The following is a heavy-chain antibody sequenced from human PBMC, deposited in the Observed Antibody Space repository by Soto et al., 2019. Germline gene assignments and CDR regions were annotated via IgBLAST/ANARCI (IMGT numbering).Heavy chain of an antibody. J-gene: IGHJ6*03. V-gene: IGHV4-59*01. D-gene: IGHD2-2*01. CDR2: IYYSGST. Sequence: SETLSLTCTVSGGSISSYYWSGIRQPPGKGLEWIGYIYYSGSTNYNPSLKSRVTISVDTSKNQFSLKLSSVTAADTAVYYCARETRNIVVVPAAGGYYMDVWGKGTTVTVSS. CDR1: GGSISSYY. CDR3: ARETRNIVVVPAAGGYYMDV.